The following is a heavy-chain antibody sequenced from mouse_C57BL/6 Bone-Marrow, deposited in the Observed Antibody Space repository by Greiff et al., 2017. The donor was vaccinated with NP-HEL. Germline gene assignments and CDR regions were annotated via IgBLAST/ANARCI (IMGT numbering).Heavy chain of an antibody. V-gene: IGHV5-4*01. CDR2: ISDGGSYT. Sequence: EVQLQQSGGGLVKPGGSLKLSCAASGFTFSSYAMSWVRQTPEKRLEWVATISDGGSYTYYPDNVKGRFTISRDNAKNNLYLQMSHLKSEDTAMYYCARVRTYYSNWGFAYWGQGTLVTVSA. J-gene: IGHJ3*01. CDR3: ARVRTYYSNWGFAY. D-gene: IGHD2-5*01. CDR1: GFTFSSYA.